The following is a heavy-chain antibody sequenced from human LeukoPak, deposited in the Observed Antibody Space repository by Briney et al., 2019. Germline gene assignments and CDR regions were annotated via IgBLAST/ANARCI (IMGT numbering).Heavy chain of an antibody. Sequence: GGSLRLSCAASGFTVSSKYMNWVRQAPGKGLEWVSVIYSGGSTYYAASVKGRFTISRDISKNTLYLQVNSLRAEDTAVYYCARGNYDYSGPFDYWGQGTRVTVSS. V-gene: IGHV3-66*01. CDR2: IYSGGST. J-gene: IGHJ4*02. D-gene: IGHD3-22*01. CDR3: ARGNYDYSGPFDY. CDR1: GFTVSSKY.